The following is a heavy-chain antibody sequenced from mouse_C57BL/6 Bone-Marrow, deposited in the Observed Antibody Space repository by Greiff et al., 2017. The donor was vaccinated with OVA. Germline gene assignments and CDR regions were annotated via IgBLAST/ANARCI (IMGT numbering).Heavy chain of an antibody. J-gene: IGHJ2*01. CDR3: AEYCVDNDY. CDR2: IYPRNGST. V-gene: IGHV1-81*01. CDR1: GYTFTSYG. D-gene: IGHD5-1*01. Sequence: VQLQQPGAELARPGASVKLSCKASGYTFTSYGISWVKQRPGQGLEWIGEIYPRNGSTNYNETFKSTATLTVDKSSSTAYMELRSLTSEDSDVYVCAEYCVDNDYWGQGTTLTVSS.